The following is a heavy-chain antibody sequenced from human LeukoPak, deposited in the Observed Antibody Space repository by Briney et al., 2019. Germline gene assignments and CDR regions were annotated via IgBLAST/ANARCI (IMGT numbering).Heavy chain of an antibody. CDR2: IYTGGNT. D-gene: IGHD6-13*01. J-gene: IGHJ4*02. CDR1: GFIVSSNY. Sequence: PGGSLRLSCAASGFIVSSNYMNWVRQAPGKGLEWVSGIYTGGNTDYADSVKGRFTISRDISKNTLYPQMNSLRAEDTAVYYCARGGSNWYLFDCWGQGTLVTVSS. CDR3: ARGGSNWYLFDC. V-gene: IGHV3-66*01.